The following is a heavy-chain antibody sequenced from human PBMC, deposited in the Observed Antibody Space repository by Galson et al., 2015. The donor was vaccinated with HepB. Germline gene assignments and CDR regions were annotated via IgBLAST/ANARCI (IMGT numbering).Heavy chain of an antibody. J-gene: IGHJ6*04. CDR3: AKDHLPRGV. Sequence: SGAEVKKPGESLRLSCAASGFTFTSFAMSWVRQAPGKGLEWVSAINGIGDATYYIASVKGRFTISRDNSKNTVFLQMNSLRAEDTAVYYCAKDHLPRGVWGKGTTVTVSS. CDR2: INGIGDAT. CDR1: GFTFTSFA. D-gene: IGHD3-10*01. V-gene: IGHV3-23*01.